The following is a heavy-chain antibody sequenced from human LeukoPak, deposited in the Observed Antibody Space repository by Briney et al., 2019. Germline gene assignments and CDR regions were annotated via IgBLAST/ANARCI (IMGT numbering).Heavy chain of an antibody. D-gene: IGHD1-1*01. CDR2: ISYDGSNK. CDR1: GLTFSSYG. CDR3: AKDGGLELERNNPNDY. V-gene: IGHV3-30*18. J-gene: IGHJ4*02. Sequence: GGSLRLSCAASGLTFSSYGMHWVRQAPGKGLEWVAVISYDGSNKYYADSVKGRFTISRDNSKNTLYLQMNSLRAEDTAVYYCAKDGGLELERNNPNDYWGQGTLVTVSS.